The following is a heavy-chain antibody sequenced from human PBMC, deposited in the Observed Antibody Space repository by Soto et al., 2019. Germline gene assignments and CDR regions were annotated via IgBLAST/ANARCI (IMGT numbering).Heavy chain of an antibody. V-gene: IGHV1-69*01. D-gene: IGHD3-22*01. CDR1: GGTFSSYA. J-gene: IGHJ3*02. CDR3: ARDPPYYYDSSGYYSAFDI. Sequence: QVQLVQSGAEVKKPGSSVKVSCKASGGTFSSYAISWVRQAPGQGLEWMGGIIPIFGTANYAQKFQGRVTITADESTSTAYIELRSLRSEDTAVYYCARDPPYYYDSSGYYSAFDIWALGTMVTVSS. CDR2: IIPIFGTA.